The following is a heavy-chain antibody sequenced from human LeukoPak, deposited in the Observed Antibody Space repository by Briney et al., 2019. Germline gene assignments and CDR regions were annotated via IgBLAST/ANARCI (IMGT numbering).Heavy chain of an antibody. Sequence: GASVKVSCKASGGTFSSYAISWVRQAPGQGLEWMGGIIPIFGTANYAQKFQGRVTITADESTSTAYMELSSLRSEDTAVYYCARVSVVIVPAAIPQYYYYMDVWGKGTTVTVSS. CDR1: GGTFSSYA. CDR3: ARVSVVIVPAAIPQYYYYMDV. D-gene: IGHD2-2*01. V-gene: IGHV1-69*13. CDR2: IIPIFGTA. J-gene: IGHJ6*03.